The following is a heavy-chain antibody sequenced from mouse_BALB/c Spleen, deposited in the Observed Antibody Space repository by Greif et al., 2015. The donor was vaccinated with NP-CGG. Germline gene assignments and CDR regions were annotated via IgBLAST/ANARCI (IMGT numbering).Heavy chain of an antibody. CDR1: GFTFSSYA. J-gene: IGHJ2*01. CDR3: ARDYYGYLFDY. CDR2: ISSGGST. Sequence: EVMLVESGGGLVKPGGSLKLSCAASGFTFSSYAMSWVRQTPEKRLEWVASISSGGSTYYPDSVKGRFTISRDNARNILYLQMSSLRSEDTAMYYCARDYYGYLFDYWGQGTTLTVSS. V-gene: IGHV5-6-5*01. D-gene: IGHD1-2*01.